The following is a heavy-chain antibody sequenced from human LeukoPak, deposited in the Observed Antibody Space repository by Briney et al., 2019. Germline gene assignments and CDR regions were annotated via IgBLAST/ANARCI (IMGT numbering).Heavy chain of an antibody. J-gene: IGHJ4*02. CDR2: IYYSGST. D-gene: IGHD4-17*01. CDR3: ARDNGDLEFDY. CDR1: GSSISSYY. Sequence: PSETLSLTCTVSGSSISSYYWSWIRQPPGKGLEWIGYIYYSGSTNYNPSLKSRVTISVDTSKNQFSLKLSSVTAADTAVYYCARDNGDLEFDYWGQGTLVTVSS. V-gene: IGHV4-59*01.